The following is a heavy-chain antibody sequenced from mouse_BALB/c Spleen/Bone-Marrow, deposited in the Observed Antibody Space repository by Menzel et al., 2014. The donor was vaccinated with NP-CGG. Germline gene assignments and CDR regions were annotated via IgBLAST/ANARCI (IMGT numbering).Heavy chain of an antibody. CDR3: ARKSQRAYDSMNY. Sequence: VQLQQSGPELVKPGASVRISCKASGYTFTSFYIYWVRQRPGQGLEWIGWIYPGDFNTKYNEKFKGKATLTADKSSSTASMQLSSLTSEDSAVYFCARKSQRAYDSMNYRGQGTSVTVSS. D-gene: IGHD2-4*01. CDR2: IYPGDFNT. J-gene: IGHJ4*01. V-gene: IGHV1S56*01. CDR1: GYTFTSFY.